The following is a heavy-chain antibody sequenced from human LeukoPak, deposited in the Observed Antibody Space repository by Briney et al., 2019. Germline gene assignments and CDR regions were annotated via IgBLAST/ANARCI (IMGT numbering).Heavy chain of an antibody. CDR2: ITTSSTYT. Sequence: GGSLRLSCAASGFTFSSYNMNWVRQAPGKGLEWVSSITTSSTYTFYADSVKGRFTISRDNAKNSLYLQMNSLRAEDTAVYYCARIQWLDYWGQGTLVTVSS. CDR1: GFTFSSYN. V-gene: IGHV3-21*01. D-gene: IGHD5-12*01. CDR3: ARIQWLDY. J-gene: IGHJ4*02.